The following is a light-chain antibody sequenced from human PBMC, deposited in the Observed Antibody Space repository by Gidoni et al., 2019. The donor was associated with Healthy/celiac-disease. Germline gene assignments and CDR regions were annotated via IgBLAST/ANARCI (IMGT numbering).Light chain of an antibody. V-gene: IGLV1-51*01. CDR1: SSNSGNNY. CDR3: GTWDSSLSAGV. J-gene: IGLJ2*01. Sequence: QPVLTQPPSVSAAPGQKVSIPCSGSSSNSGNNYVSWYQQLPGTAPKLLIYDNNKRPSGIPDRFSGSKSGTSATLGITGLQTGDEADYYCGTWDSSLSAGVFGGGTKLTVL. CDR2: DNN.